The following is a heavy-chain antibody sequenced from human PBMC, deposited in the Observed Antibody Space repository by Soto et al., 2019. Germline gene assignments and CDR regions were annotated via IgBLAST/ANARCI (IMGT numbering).Heavy chain of an antibody. Sequence: SETLSLTCTVSGGSIGSGGYYWSWIRQHPGKGLEWIGYIYYSGSTYYNPSLKSRVTISVDTSKNQFSLKLSSVTAADTAVYYCARNYYDSSGYYYPGATDAFDIWGQGTMVTVSS. CDR1: GGSIGSGGYY. J-gene: IGHJ3*02. D-gene: IGHD3-22*01. CDR3: ARNYYDSSGYYYPGATDAFDI. V-gene: IGHV4-31*03. CDR2: IYYSGST.